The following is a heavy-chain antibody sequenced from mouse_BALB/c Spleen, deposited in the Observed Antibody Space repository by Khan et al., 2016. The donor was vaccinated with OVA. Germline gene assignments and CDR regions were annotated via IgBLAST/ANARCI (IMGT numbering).Heavy chain of an antibody. V-gene: IGHV2-2*02. Sequence: QVQLKESGPGLVQPSQSLSITCTVSVFSLTNYGVHWVRQSPGKGLEWLGVIWRGGITDYTATFMSRLSISRDISKSQAFFKMNSLQANDTAIYYCARNRNGYFAYWGQGTTLTGSS. CDR1: VFSLTNYG. CDR2: IWRGGIT. CDR3: ARNRNGYFAY. J-gene: IGHJ2*01.